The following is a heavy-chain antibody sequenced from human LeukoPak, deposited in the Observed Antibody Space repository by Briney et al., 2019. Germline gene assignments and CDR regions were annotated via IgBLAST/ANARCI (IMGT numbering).Heavy chain of an antibody. V-gene: IGHV4-59*12. D-gene: IGHD1-1*01. CDR1: GGSISSYY. J-gene: IGHJ6*03. Sequence: SETLSLTCTVSGGSISSYYWSWIRQPPGKGLEWIGYIYYSGSTNYNPSLKSRVTISVDTSKNQFSLKVTSVTAADTAVYYCARDLDGTTKPVGHYYYMDVWGRGTTVTVSS. CDR2: IYYSGST. CDR3: ARDLDGTTKPVGHYYYMDV.